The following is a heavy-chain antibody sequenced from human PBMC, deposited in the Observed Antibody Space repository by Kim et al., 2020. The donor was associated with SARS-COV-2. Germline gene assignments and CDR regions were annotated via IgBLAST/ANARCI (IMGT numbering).Heavy chain of an antibody. Sequence: SETLSLTCTVSGGSVSSGSYYWSWIRQPPGKGLEWIGYIYYSGSTNYNPSLKSRVTISVDTSKNQFSLKPSSVTAADTAVYYCARVLRGTYYDILSGMDVWGQGTTVTVSS. J-gene: IGHJ6*02. V-gene: IGHV4-61*01. D-gene: IGHD3-9*01. CDR2: IYYSGST. CDR1: GGSVSSGSYY. CDR3: ARVLRGTYYDILSGMDV.